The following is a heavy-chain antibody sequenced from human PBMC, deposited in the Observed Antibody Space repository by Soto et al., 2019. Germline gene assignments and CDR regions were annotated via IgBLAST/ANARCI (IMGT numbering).Heavy chain of an antibody. V-gene: IGHV3-48*03. D-gene: IGHD3-22*01. CDR1: GFTFSSYE. Sequence: GGSLRLSCAASGFTFSSYEMNWVRQAPGKGLEWVSYISSSGSTIYYADSVKGRFTISRDNAKNSLYLQMNSLRAEDTAVYYCAREIIDYYDSSGYDYWGQGTLVTVSS. CDR3: AREIIDYYDSSGYDY. CDR2: ISSSGSTI. J-gene: IGHJ4*02.